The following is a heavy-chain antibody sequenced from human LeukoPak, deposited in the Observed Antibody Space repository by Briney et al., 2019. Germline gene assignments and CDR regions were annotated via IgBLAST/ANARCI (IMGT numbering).Heavy chain of an antibody. CDR3: ARVGVATITAFDI. CDR2: ISGSGGST. Sequence: PGGSLRLSCAASGFTFSSYAMSWVRQAPGKGLEWVSAISGSGGSTYYADSVKGRFTISRDNSKNTLYLQMNSLRAEDTAVYYCARVGVATITAFDIWGQGTMVTVSS. CDR1: GFTFSSYA. V-gene: IGHV3-23*01. J-gene: IGHJ3*02. D-gene: IGHD5-12*01.